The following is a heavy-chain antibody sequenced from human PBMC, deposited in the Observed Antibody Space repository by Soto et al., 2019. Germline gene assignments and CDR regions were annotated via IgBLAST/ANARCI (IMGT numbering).Heavy chain of an antibody. CDR3: VRGRGFMSRTAFDI. J-gene: IGHJ3*02. Sequence: QVQLQQWGAGLLKPSETLSLTCAVKDGSFTDYYCSWIRQPPRKGLEWLGEINHSGSTNSNPSLKSRITISVDKSKKQFSVPLSSVAAADTAVYYCVRGRGFMSRTAFDIWGQGTMVTVS. V-gene: IGHV4-34*01. CDR1: DGSFTDYY. CDR2: INHSGST.